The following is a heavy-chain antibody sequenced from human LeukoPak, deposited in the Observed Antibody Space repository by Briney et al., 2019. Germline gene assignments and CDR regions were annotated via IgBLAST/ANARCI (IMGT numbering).Heavy chain of an antibody. Sequence: SETLSLTCGVFGVSINDYYWSWIRQSPGKGLEWIGEISHTEGTRYNPSLESRVTMSVGTSENQLSLKLIFVTAADTAVYYCARHGDSSVWYVAYWGQGTLVTVSS. CDR1: GVSINDYY. D-gene: IGHD6-19*01. J-gene: IGHJ4*02. V-gene: IGHV4-34*01. CDR3: ARHGDSSVWYVAY. CDR2: ISHTEGT.